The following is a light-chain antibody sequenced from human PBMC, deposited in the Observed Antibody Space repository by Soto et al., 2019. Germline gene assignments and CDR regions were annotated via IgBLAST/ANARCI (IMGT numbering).Light chain of an antibody. Sequence: QSVLTQPPSSSGTPGQRVTISCSGSGSNIGSNAVHWYQQFPGAVPKLLIYTTNQRPSGVPDRFSGSKSGTSASLAISGLQSEDEADYYCAAWDDSVAGMVFGGGTKLTVL. V-gene: IGLV1-44*01. CDR2: TTN. CDR3: AAWDDSVAGMV. CDR1: GSNIGSNA. J-gene: IGLJ2*01.